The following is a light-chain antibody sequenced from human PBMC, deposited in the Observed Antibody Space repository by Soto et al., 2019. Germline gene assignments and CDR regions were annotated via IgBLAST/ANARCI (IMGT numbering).Light chain of an antibody. Sequence: QSALTQPPSASGSPGQSVTISCTGTSRDVGGYNFVSWYQHHPGKAPKLMIYEVTKRPSGVPDRFSGSKSGNTASLTVSGLQADDEADYYCSSYAGSNNFVVFGGGTKLTVL. CDR3: SSYAGSNNFVV. CDR1: SRDVGGYNF. V-gene: IGLV2-8*01. CDR2: EVT. J-gene: IGLJ2*01.